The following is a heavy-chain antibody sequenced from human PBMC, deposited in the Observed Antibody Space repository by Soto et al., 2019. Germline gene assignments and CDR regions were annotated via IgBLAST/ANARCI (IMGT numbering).Heavy chain of an antibody. J-gene: IGHJ3*02. CDR2: ISGSGFST. D-gene: IGHD3-16*01. Sequence: PGGSLRLSCAASGFTFNTYAMSWVRQARGQGLEWVSAISGSGFSTYYADSVKGRFSISSDSSKNTLFLQMNSLRADDTAVYFCATFTFGRTFDTWGQGTMVTV. CDR1: GFTFNTYA. CDR3: ATFTFGRTFDT. V-gene: IGHV3-23*01.